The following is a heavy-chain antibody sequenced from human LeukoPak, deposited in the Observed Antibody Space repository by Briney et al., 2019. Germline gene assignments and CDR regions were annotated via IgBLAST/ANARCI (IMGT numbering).Heavy chain of an antibody. D-gene: IGHD1-26*01. CDR1: GYTFTSYY. CDR3: AREWRDSGSAIDYYYMDV. Sequence: GASVKVSCKASGYTFTSYYMHWVRQAPGQGLEWMGIINPGGGSTTSAQKFQGRVTMTRDTSTSTVYMELSSLRSEDTAVYYCAREWRDSGSAIDYYYMDVWGKGTTVTVSS. J-gene: IGHJ6*03. V-gene: IGHV1-46*01. CDR2: INPGGGST.